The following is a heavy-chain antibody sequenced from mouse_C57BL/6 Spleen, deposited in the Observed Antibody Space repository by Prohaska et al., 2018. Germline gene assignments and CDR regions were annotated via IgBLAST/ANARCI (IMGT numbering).Heavy chain of an antibody. J-gene: IGHJ1*03. Sequence: EVQLLETGGGLVQPGGSRGLSCEGSGFTFSGFWMSWVRQTPGKTLEWIGDINSDGSVINYATSIKERVTIFRDDDKSNRYPQMRNVRLEDEDTYLCMGYSNYWYFDVWGTGTKVTVSS. D-gene: IGHD2-5*01. CDR2: INSDGSVI. V-gene: IGHV11-2*01. CDR3: MGYSNYWYFDV. CDR1: GFTFSGFW.